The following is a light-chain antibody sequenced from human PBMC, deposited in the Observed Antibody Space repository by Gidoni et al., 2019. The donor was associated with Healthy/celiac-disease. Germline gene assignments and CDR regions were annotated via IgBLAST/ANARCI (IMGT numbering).Light chain of an antibody. CDR2: DAS. CDR3: QQYDNLPPLT. CDR1: QDISNY. V-gene: IGKV1-33*01. Sequence: DVQTTHAPSSLSASVGDRVTITCQASQDISNYLNWYQQKPGKAPKLLIYDASNLETGVPSRFSGSGSGTDFTFTISSLQPEDIATYYCQQYDNLPPLTFXGXTKVEIK. J-gene: IGKJ4*01.